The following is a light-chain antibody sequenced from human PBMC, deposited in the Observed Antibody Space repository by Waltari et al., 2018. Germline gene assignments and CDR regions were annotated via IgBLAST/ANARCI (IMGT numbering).Light chain of an antibody. CDR2: VNSDGSH. CDR1: SCHSSYA. J-gene: IGLJ2*01. Sequence: QVVLTQSPSASASLGASVKLTCTLSSCHSSYAIAWHKQQPEKGPRYLMKVNSDGSHNKGDGIPERFSGSSSGAERYLTISGLQSEDEADYYCQTWGTGPRVFGGGTKLTVL. CDR3: QTWGTGPRV. V-gene: IGLV4-69*01.